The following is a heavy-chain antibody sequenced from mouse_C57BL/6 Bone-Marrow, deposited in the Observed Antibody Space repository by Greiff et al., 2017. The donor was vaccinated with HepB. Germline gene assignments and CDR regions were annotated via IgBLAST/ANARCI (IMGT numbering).Heavy chain of an antibody. CDR3: TREGLWEKLLRSWFAY. CDR2: ISSGGDYI. D-gene: IGHD1-1*01. Sequence: EVKVVESGEGLVKPGGSLKLSCAASGFTFSSYAMSWVRQTPEKRLEWVAYISSGGDYIYYADTVKGRFTISRDNARNTLYLQMSSLKSEDTAMYYCTREGLWEKLLRSWFAYWGQGTLVTVSA. CDR1: GFTFSSYA. V-gene: IGHV5-9-1*02. J-gene: IGHJ3*01.